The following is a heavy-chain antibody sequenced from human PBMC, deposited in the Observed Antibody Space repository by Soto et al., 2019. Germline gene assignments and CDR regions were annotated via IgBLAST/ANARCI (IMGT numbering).Heavy chain of an antibody. CDR3: ARVKLGVDTAMVNYFDY. D-gene: IGHD5-18*01. CDR2: ISAYNGNT. Sequence: ACGSKFANEGITGVRQALGEGLEWMGWISAYNGNTNYAQKLQGRVTMTTDTSTSTAYMELRSLRSDNTAVYYCARVKLGVDTAMVNYFDYWGQGTLVTVSS. V-gene: IGHV1-18*01. CDR1: GSKFANEG. J-gene: IGHJ4*02.